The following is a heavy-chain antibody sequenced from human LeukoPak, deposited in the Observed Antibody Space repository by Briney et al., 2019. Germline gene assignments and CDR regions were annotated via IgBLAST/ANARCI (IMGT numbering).Heavy chain of an antibody. Sequence: ASVKVSCKASGGTFSSYAISWVRQAPGQGLEWMGGIIPIFGTANYAQRCQGRVTITADESTSTAYMELSSLRSEDTAVYYCASRVSKRDYYYYMDVWGKGTTVTVSS. CDR2: IIPIFGTA. J-gene: IGHJ6*03. V-gene: IGHV1-69*13. CDR1: GGTFSSYA. D-gene: IGHD3-10*01. CDR3: ASRVSKRDYYYYMDV.